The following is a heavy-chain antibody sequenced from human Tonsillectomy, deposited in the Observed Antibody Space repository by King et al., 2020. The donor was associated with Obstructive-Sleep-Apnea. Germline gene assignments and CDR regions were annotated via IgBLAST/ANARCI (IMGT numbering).Heavy chain of an antibody. V-gene: IGHV3-23*04. CDR2: ISGSGVST. J-gene: IGHJ6*02. CDR3: AGGIQQWQQADNAYYYAMDV. Sequence: VQLVESGGGLVQPGGSLRLSCAASGFTFSSYDMNWVRQAPGKGLEWVSVISGSGVSTYYADSVKGRFTISRDNSKNTLNLQMNSPRAEDTAVYYCAGGIQQWQQADNAYYYAMDVWGQGTTVTVSS. CDR1: GFTFSSYD. D-gene: IGHD5-18*01.